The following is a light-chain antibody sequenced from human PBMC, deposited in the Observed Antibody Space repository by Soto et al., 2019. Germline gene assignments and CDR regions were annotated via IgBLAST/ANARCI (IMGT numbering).Light chain of an antibody. CDR2: ATS. Sequence: EIQITHSPSSVSAYVGDRVTITCRASQGISNYLAWYQQKPGKAPNLLIFATSTSQSGVPSRFSGSGTGTDFTLTIDSLQPEDFATYYCQQANSFPLTFGGGTKVDIK. CDR3: QQANSFPLT. CDR1: QGISNY. V-gene: IGKV1-12*01. J-gene: IGKJ4*01.